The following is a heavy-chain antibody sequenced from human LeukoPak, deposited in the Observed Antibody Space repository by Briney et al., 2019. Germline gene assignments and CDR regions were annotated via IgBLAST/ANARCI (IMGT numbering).Heavy chain of an antibody. CDR1: GYTFTSYG. V-gene: IGHV1-18*04. J-gene: IGHJ3*02. Sequence: ASVKVSCKASGYTFTSYGISWVRQAPGQGLEWMGWISAYNGNTNYAQKLQGRVTMTTDTSTSTAYMELRSLRSDDTAVYYCARTPDTGFDSSDWHFEEYAFDIWGQGTMVTVSS. D-gene: IGHD6-19*01. CDR3: ARTPDTGFDSSDWHFEEYAFDI. CDR2: ISAYNGNT.